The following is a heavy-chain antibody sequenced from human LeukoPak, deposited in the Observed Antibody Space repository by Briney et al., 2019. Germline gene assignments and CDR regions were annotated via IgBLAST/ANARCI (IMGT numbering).Heavy chain of an antibody. D-gene: IGHD5-24*01. CDR1: GCSISSGGYY. V-gene: IGHV4-30-2*01. CDR3: ARDGPRMAVAYPQ. Sequence: NPSQTLSFTGTVSGCSISSGGYYWSWIRQPPGKGLEWIGYIYHSGSTYYNPSLKSRVTISVDRSKNQFALKLSSVTAADTAVYYCARDGPRMAVAYPQWGQGTLVTVCS. CDR2: IYHSGST. J-gene: IGHJ4*02.